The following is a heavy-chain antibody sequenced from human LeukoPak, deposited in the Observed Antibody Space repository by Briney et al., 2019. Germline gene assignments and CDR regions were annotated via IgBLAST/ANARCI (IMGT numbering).Heavy chain of an antibody. CDR3: AREARSVAAHNWFDP. CDR2: INPNSGGT. Sequence: ASVKVSCKASGYTFTGYYMHWVRQVPGQGLEWMGWINPNSGGTNYAQKFQGRVTMTRDTSISTAYMELSRLRSDDTAVYYCAREARSVAAHNWFDPWGQGTLVTVSS. D-gene: IGHD6-19*01. J-gene: IGHJ5*02. CDR1: GYTFTGYY. V-gene: IGHV1-2*02.